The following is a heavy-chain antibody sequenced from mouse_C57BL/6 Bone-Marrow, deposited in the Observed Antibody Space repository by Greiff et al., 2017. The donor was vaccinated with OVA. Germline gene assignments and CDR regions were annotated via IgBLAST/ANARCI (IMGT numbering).Heavy chain of an antibody. CDR1: GYTFTDYN. CDR2: INPNNGGT. Sequence: EVKLQQSGPELVKPGASVKMSCKASGYTFTDYNMHWVKQSHGKSLEWIGYINPNNGGTSYNQKFKGKATLTVNKSSSTAYRELRSLTSEDSAVYYCARYGRYDYAMDYWGQGTSVTVSS. CDR3: ARYGRYDYAMDY. J-gene: IGHJ4*01. V-gene: IGHV1-22*01. D-gene: IGHD1-1*02.